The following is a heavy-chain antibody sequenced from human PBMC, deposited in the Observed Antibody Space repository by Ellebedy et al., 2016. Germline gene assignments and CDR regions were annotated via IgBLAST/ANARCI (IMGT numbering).Heavy chain of an antibody. CDR3: AKWNGGWYAFEV. J-gene: IGHJ3*01. V-gene: IGHV4-59*02. CDR2: VFHTGTT. D-gene: IGHD6-19*01. CDR1: GGSVSSDY. Sequence: SETLSLTCNVSGGSVSSDYWNWIRRPPEKGLEWIGYVFHTGTTNYNPSLKSRVTMSVDTSKSQFSLRLTSVTAADTAVYYCAKWNGGWYAFEVWGQGTMVTVSS.